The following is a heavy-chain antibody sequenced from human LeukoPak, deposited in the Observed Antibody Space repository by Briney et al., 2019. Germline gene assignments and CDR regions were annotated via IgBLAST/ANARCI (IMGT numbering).Heavy chain of an antibody. D-gene: IGHD6-13*01. CDR2: IYSGGST. Sequence: AGGSLRLSCAASGFTVSSNYMSWVRQAPGKGLEWVSVIYSGGSTYYADSVKGRFTISRDNSKNTLYLQMNSLRAEDTAVYYCASYPPLVPFAFDIWGQGTMVTVSS. V-gene: IGHV3-66*01. CDR1: GFTVSSNY. J-gene: IGHJ3*02. CDR3: ASYPPLVPFAFDI.